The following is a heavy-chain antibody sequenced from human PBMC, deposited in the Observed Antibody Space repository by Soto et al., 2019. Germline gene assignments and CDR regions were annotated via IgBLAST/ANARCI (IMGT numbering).Heavy chain of an antibody. Sequence: ASVKVSFKASGDTFTSYGINWVRQATGQGLEWMGWMNPKNGNAGYAQKFQGRVTMTRNTSITTAYMELSSLRSEDTAVYYCAKAGWLGWFDPWGQGTLVTVSS. J-gene: IGHJ5*02. D-gene: IGHD1-1*01. CDR3: AKAGWLGWFDP. V-gene: IGHV1-8*01. CDR1: GDTFTSYG. CDR2: MNPKNGNA.